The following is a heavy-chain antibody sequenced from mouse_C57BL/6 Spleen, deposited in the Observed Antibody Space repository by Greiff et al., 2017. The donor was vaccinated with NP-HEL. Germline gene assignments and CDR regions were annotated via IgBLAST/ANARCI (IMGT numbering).Heavy chain of an antibody. CDR2: IDPADGET. J-gene: IGHJ3*01. D-gene: IGHD2-4*01. CDR3: AREYDYDVGFAY. V-gene: IGHV14-2*01. Sequence: EVQLQQSGAELVKPGASVKLSCTASGFNITDYYMHWVKQRTEQGLEWIGRIDPADGETKYAPKFQGKATITADTSSNTAYLQLSSLTSEDTDVDYCAREYDYDVGFAYWGQGTLVTVSA. CDR1: GFNITDYY.